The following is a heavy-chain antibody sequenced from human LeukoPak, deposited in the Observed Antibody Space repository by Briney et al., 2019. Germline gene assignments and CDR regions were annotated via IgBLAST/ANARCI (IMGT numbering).Heavy chain of an antibody. CDR1: GFTVSSNY. CDR3: ARDKNYMDV. V-gene: IGHV3-53*01. J-gene: IGHJ6*03. CDR2: IYSGGTT. Sequence: GGSLRLSCAASGFTVSSNYMSWVRQAPGKGLESVSVIYSGGTTYSADSVKGRFTISRDNSKNTLYLQMNSLRAEDTAVYYCARDKNYMDVWGKGTTVTVSS.